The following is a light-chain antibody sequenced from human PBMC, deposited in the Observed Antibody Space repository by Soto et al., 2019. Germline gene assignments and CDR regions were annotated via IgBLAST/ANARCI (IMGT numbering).Light chain of an antibody. V-gene: IGKV3-20*01. CDR3: QQYQNWPLIT. J-gene: IGKJ5*01. CDR2: GIS. Sequence: EIVLTQSPGILSLSPGEGATLSCRASQTVDRNYFAWYQQKPGQAPRLLIYGISSRATGVPDRFSGSGSGTEFTLTISILKSEDFADYYCQQYQNWPLITFGQGTRLEIK. CDR1: QTVDRNY.